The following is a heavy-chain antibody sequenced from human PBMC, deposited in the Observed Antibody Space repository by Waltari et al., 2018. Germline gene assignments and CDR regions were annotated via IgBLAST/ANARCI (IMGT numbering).Heavy chain of an antibody. V-gene: IGHV1-69-2*01. CDR1: GYTFPDYY. CDR3: ARSLYYYDSSGYHYSRTTFDY. Sequence: EVQLVQSGAEVKKPGATVKISCKASGYTFPDYYMHWVQQAPGKGLEWMGRVDPEDGETIYAEKFQGRVTITADTSTDTAYMELSSLRSEDTAVYYCARSLYYYDSSGYHYSRTTFDYWGQGTLVTVSS. CDR2: VDPEDGET. J-gene: IGHJ4*02. D-gene: IGHD3-22*01.